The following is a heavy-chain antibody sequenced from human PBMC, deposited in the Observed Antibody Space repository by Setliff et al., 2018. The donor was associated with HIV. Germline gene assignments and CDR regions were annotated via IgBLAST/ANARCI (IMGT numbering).Heavy chain of an antibody. CDR2: IFYSGSA. V-gene: IGHV4-39*07. Sequence: SETLSLTCTVSGGSISSSSYYWGWIRQPPGKGREWIGSIFYSGSANYNPSLRSPVTVSVDTSKNQFSLKLTSVTAADTAVYFCARLHLRVPPSIFDYWSPGTMVTVSS. CDR1: GGSISSSSYY. J-gene: IGHJ4*02. CDR3: ARLHLRVPPSIFDY. D-gene: IGHD2-2*01.